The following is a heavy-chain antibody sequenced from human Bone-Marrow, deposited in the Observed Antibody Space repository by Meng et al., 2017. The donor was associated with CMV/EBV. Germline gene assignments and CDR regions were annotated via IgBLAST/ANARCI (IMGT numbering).Heavy chain of an antibody. CDR2: IYSGGSST. V-gene: IGHV3-23*03. J-gene: IGHJ4*02. CDR1: GFTFSSYA. Sequence: GESLKISCAASGFTFSSYAMSWVRQAPGKGLEWVSVIYSGGSSTYYADSVKGRFTISRDNSKNTLYLQMNSLRAEDTAVYYCAKVRDYYFDYCGQGTLVTVSS. CDR3: AKVRDYYFDY.